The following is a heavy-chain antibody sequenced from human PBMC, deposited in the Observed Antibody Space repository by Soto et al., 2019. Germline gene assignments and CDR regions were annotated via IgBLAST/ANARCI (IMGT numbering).Heavy chain of an antibody. V-gene: IGHV3-33*01. CDR2: IWYDGSNK. CDR3: ARGGLLGVATIFDY. CDR1: GFTFSSYG. J-gene: IGHJ4*02. D-gene: IGHD5-12*01. Sequence: VQLLESGGGLVQPGGSLRLSCAASGFTFSSYGMHWVRQAPGKGLEWVAVIWYDGSNKYYADSVKGRFTISRDNSKNTLYLQMNSLRAEDTAVYYCARGGLLGVATIFDYWGQGTLVTVSS.